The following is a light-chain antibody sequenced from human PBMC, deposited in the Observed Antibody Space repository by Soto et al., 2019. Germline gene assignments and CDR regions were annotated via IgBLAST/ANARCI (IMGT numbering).Light chain of an antibody. CDR1: QTISSW. CDR3: QQYNSYSIT. V-gene: IGKV1-5*03. CDR2: KAS. Sequence: PSTLSGSVGDRVTIPCRASQTISSWLAWYQQKPGKAPKLLIYKASTLKSGVPSRFSGSGSGTEFTLTISSLQPDDFATYYCQQYNSYSITFGQGTRLEIK. J-gene: IGKJ5*01.